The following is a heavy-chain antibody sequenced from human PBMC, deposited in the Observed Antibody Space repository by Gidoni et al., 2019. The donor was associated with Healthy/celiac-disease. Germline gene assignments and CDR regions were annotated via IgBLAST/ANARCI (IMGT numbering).Heavy chain of an antibody. V-gene: IGHV3-43*01. J-gene: IGHJ4*02. CDR3: AKVRGLRYTLDY. D-gene: IGHD2-2*02. Sequence: EVQLVESGGVVVQPGGSLRLSCAASAFTFDDYTMHWVRQAPGKGLEWVSLISWDGGSTYYADSVKGRFTISRDNSKNSLYLQMNSLRTEDTALYYCAKVRGLRYTLDYWGQGTLVTVSS. CDR1: AFTFDDYT. CDR2: ISWDGGST.